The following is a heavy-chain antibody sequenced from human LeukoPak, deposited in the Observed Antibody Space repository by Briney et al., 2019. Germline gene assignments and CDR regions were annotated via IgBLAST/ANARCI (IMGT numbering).Heavy chain of an antibody. J-gene: IGHJ4*02. CDR1: GGSFSGYY. CDR2: INHSGSI. Sequence: SETLSLTCAVYGGSFSGYYWSWIRQPPGKGLEWIGEINHSGSINYNPSLKSRVTISVDTSKNQFSLKLSSVTAADTAVYYCARGPGAGNFDYWGQGTLVTVSS. CDR3: ARGPGAGNFDY. V-gene: IGHV4-34*01. D-gene: IGHD6-19*01.